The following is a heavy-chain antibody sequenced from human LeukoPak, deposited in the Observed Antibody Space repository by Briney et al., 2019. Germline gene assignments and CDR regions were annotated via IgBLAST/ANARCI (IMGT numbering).Heavy chain of an antibody. CDR2: INPNSGGT. Sequence: GASVKVSCKASGYTFTGYYMHWVRQAPGQGLEWMGWINPNSGGTNYAQKFQGRVTMTRDTSISTAYMELSSLRSEDTAVYYCARVMGWDYGDYYFDYWGQGTLVTVSS. D-gene: IGHD4-17*01. CDR3: ARVMGWDYGDYYFDY. V-gene: IGHV1-2*02. CDR1: GYTFTGYY. J-gene: IGHJ4*02.